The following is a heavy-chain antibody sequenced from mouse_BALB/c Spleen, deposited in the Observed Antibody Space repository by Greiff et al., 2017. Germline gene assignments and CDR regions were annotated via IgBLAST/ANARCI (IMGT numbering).Heavy chain of an antibody. CDR1: GFNIKDYY. Sequence: EVKLQESGAELVRPGALVKLSCKASGFNIKDYYMHWVKQRPEQGLEWIGWIDPENGNTIYDPKFQGKASITADTSSNTAYLQLSSLTSEDTAVYYCARGTTVVEYWGQGTTLTVSS. D-gene: IGHD1-1*01. J-gene: IGHJ2*01. CDR2: IDPENGNT. CDR3: ARGTTVVEY. V-gene: IGHV14-1*02.